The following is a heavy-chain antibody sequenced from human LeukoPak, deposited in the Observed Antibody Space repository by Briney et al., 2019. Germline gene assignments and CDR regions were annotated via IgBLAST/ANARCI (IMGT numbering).Heavy chain of an antibody. J-gene: IGHJ4*02. V-gene: IGHV1-8*01. CDR3: ARASSGWYPTKPPGY. Sequence: ASVKVSCKASGYTFTSYVINWVRQATGQGLEWMGWMNPNSGNTGYAQKFQGRVTMTRNTSISTAYMELSSLRSEDTAVCYCARASSGWYPTKPPGYWGQGTLVTVSS. CDR1: GYTFTSYV. D-gene: IGHD6-19*01. CDR2: MNPNSGNT.